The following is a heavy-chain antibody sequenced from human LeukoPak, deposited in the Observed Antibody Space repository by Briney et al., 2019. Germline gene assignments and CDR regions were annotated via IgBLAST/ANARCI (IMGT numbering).Heavy chain of an antibody. CDR3: ARALGEAVTSSTRIGY. CDR2: TRSDGGTQ. CDR1: GFTFSNFG. V-gene: IGHV3-30*02. J-gene: IGHJ4*02. Sequence: PGGSLRLSFAASGFTFSNFGMHWVRQAPGKGLEWVAFTRSDGGTQYYGDSVKGRFTISRDNSKNTLYLQMNGLRADDTAVYYCARALGEAVTSSTRIGYWGQGILVTVSS. D-gene: IGHD4-17*01.